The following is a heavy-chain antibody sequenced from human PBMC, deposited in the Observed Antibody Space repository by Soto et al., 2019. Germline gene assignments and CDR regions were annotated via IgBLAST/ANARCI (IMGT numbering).Heavy chain of an antibody. J-gene: IGHJ4*02. CDR2: ISGSGGST. CDR3: AKKRGIAAAGTYYYFDY. Sequence: EVQLLESGGGLVQPGGSLRLSCAASGFTFSSYAMSWVRQAPGKGLEWVSAISGSGGSTYYADSVKGRFTISRDNSKNTLYLQMHSLRAEDTAVYYCAKKRGIAAAGTYYYFDYWGQGTLVTVSS. CDR1: GFTFSSYA. D-gene: IGHD6-13*01. V-gene: IGHV3-23*01.